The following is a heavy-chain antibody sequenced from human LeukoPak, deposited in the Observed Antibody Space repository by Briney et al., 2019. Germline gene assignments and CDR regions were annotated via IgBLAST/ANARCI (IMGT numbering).Heavy chain of an antibody. CDR1: GGTFSSYA. D-gene: IGHD6-19*01. V-gene: IGHV1-69*04. CDR3: ARIKFRYSSGWYSG. CDR2: IIPILGIA. J-gene: IGHJ4*02. Sequence: SVKVSCKASGGTFSSYAISWVRQAPGQGLEWMGRIIPILGIANYAQKFQGRVTITADRSTSTAYMELSSLRSEDTAVYYCARIKFRYSSGWYSGWGQGTLVTVSS.